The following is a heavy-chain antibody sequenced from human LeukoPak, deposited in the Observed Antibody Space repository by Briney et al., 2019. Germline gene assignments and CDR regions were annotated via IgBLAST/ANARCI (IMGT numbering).Heavy chain of an antibody. Sequence: ASVKVSCKASGYTFTSYGIAWVRQAPGQGLEWMGWISAYNGNTKYTQKLQDRVTMTTDTSTNTAYMGLRSLRSDDTAVYYCARDGGAVADAIVYWGQGTLVTV. CDR2: ISAYNGNT. D-gene: IGHD6-19*01. CDR1: GYTFTSYG. V-gene: IGHV1-18*01. CDR3: ARDGGAVADAIVY. J-gene: IGHJ4*02.